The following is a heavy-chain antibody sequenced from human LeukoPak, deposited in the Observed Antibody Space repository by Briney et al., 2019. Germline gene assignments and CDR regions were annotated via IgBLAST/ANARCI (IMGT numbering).Heavy chain of an antibody. D-gene: IGHD3/OR15-3a*01. CDR1: GFAFNNYA. J-gene: IGHJ4*02. Sequence: PGGSLRLSCRTSGFAFNNYAMNWVRQPPGKGLEWVAHIKEDGTKKYYVDSVKGRFTISRDNAKNSLYLQMNSLRAEDTAVYYCARDGTGAIEFDCWGQGTLVTVSS. CDR3: ARDGTGAIEFDC. CDR2: IKEDGTKK. V-gene: IGHV3-7*01.